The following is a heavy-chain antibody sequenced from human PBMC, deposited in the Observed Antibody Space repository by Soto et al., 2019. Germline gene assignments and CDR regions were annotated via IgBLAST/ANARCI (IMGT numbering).Heavy chain of an antibody. CDR2: IDPSDSYT. J-gene: IGHJ6*02. D-gene: IGHD6-13*01. CDR3: ASSYSSSSYLMDF. Sequence: GESLKISCQGSGYSLTSYWLRWVRQMPGKGLEWMGRIDPSDSYTNYSPSFQGHVTISADKSISTAYLQWSSLKASDTAMYYCASSYSSSSYLMDFWGQRTTVIVSS. V-gene: IGHV5-10-1*01. CDR1: GYSLTSYW.